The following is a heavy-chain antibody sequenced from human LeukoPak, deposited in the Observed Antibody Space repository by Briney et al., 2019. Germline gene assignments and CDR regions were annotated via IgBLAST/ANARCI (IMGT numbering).Heavy chain of an antibody. Sequence: GGSLRLSCAASGFTLSSYAMSWVRQAPGKGLECVSTINYSGSTTYYADSVKGRFTISRDNSKNTLYLQMRSLRPEDTAVYYCAKDRVTSGWYVYDHWGQGTQVTVSS. D-gene: IGHD6-19*01. CDR2: INYSGSTT. CDR1: GFTLSSYA. J-gene: IGHJ4*02. V-gene: IGHV3-23*01. CDR3: AKDRVTSGWYVYDH.